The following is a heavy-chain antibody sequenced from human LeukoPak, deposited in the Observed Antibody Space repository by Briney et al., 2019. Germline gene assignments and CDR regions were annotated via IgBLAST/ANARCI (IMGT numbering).Heavy chain of an antibody. V-gene: IGHV3-11*01. CDR1: GFTFSDYY. Sequence: GGSLRLSCAASGFTFSDYYMSWIRQAPGKGLEWVSYISSSGSTIYYADSVKGRFTISRDNAKNSLYLQMNSLRAEDTAVYYCANFDYYDSSGTPNPFDYWGQGTLVTVSS. CDR2: ISSSGSTI. CDR3: ANFDYYDSSGTPNPFDY. J-gene: IGHJ4*02. D-gene: IGHD3-22*01.